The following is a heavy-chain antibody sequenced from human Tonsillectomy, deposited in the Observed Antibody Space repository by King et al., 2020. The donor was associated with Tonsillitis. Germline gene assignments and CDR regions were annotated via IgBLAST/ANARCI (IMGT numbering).Heavy chain of an antibody. CDR2: IDHSGRT. J-gene: IGHJ6*02. V-gene: IGHV4-34*01. CDR1: GGSFSGYC. CDR3: ARVVVVAATGLPSYYYYSMDV. Sequence: VQLQQWGAGLLKPSETLSLTCAVYGGSFSGYCWSWIRQSPGKGLEWIGDIDHSGRTNYNPSLKSRVTISVDTSKNQFSLKLSSVTAADTAVYSCARVVVVAATGLPSYYYYSMDVWGQGTTVTVSS. D-gene: IGHD2-15*01.